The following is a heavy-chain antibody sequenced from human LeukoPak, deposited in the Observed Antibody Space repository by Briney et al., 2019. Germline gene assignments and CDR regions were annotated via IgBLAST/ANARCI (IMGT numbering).Heavy chain of an antibody. D-gene: IGHD1-14*01. J-gene: IGHJ4*02. CDR1: GGSLSSSTYY. CDR2: VSDGGRT. Sequence: PSETLSLTCTVSGGSLSSSTYYWGWIRQPPGKGLEWIGHVSDGGRTNYSPSLRSRVSISVDTSKNQFSLKLNSVTAADTAVYFCARASTTFDDWGQGTLVTVSS. CDR3: ARASTTFDD. V-gene: IGHV4-61*05.